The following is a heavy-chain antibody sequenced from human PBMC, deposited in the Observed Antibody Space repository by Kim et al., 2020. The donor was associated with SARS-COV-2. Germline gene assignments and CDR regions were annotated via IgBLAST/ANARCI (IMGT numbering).Heavy chain of an antibody. D-gene: IGHD6-19*01. CDR2: INWNGGST. Sequence: GSLRLSCAASGFTFGDYGMSWVRQAPGKGLEWVSGINWNGGSTGYADSVKGRFTISRDNAKNSLYLQMNSLRAEDTALYYCARGRKQWLTYYYYYGMDVWGQGTTVTASS. V-gene: IGHV3-20*04. J-gene: IGHJ6*02. CDR3: ARGRKQWLTYYYYYGMDV. CDR1: GFTFGDYG.